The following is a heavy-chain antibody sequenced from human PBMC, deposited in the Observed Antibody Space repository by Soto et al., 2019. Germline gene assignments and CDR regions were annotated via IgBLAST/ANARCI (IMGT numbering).Heavy chain of an antibody. J-gene: IGHJ5*02. CDR3: ARDNGMAGSFDP. D-gene: IGHD2-8*01. Sequence: GGSLRLSCAASGFTFSAYSMNWARQAPGKGLEWVSYITGTSGTIFYADSVKGRFTISRDNAKNSLYLQMNSLRDEDTAVYYCARDNGMAGSFDPWGQGTLATVSS. CDR1: GFTFSAYS. CDR2: ITGTSGTI. V-gene: IGHV3-48*02.